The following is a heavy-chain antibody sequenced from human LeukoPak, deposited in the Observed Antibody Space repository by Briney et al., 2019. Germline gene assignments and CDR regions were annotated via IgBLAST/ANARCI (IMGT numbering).Heavy chain of an antibody. V-gene: IGHV3-21*06. D-gene: IGHD1-26*01. J-gene: IGHJ5*01. CDR2: NSSSSRSI. CDR1: GFTFSGYN. CDR3: ARESAGPAVRAHNWFDP. Sequence: PGGSLRPSCVGSGFTFSGYNIDWVRQAPGKGLEWVSSNSSSSRSIYYADSLKGRITISRDNTKNSVFLQMSGLRVDDTAVYYCARESAGPAVRAHNWFDPWGRGTLVIVSS.